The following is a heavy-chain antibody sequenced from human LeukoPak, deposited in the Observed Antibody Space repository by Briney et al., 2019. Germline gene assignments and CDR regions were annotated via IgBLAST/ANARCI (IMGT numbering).Heavy chain of an antibody. V-gene: IGHV1-18*01. CDR1: GYTFTSYG. CDR2: ISAYNGNT. D-gene: IGHD6-13*01. J-gene: IGHJ4*02. CDR3: ARDGPYSSKEVGPLYFDY. Sequence: EASVKVSCKASGYTFTSYGISWVRQAPGQGLEWMGWISAYNGNTNYAQKLQGRVTMTTDTSTSTAYMELRSLRSDDTAVYYCARDGPYSSKEVGPLYFDYWGQGTLVTVSS.